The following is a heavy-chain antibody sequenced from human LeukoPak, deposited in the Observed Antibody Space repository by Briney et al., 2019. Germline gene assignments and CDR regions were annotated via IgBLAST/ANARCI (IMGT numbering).Heavy chain of an antibody. D-gene: IGHD3-16*01. CDR1: GGSISSSSYY. CDR3: ARPKGGGLDAFGI. V-gene: IGHV4-39*01. CDR2: IYYSGYT. J-gene: IGHJ3*02. Sequence: SETLSLTCTISGGSISSSSYYWGWIRQPPGKGLEWIGSIYYSGYTYYNPSLKSRVTISVDTSKNQFSLKLSSVTAADTAVYYCARPKGGGLDAFGIWGQGTMVTVSS.